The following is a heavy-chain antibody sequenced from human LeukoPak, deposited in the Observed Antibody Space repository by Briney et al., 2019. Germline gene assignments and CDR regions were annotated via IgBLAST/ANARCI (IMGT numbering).Heavy chain of an antibody. CDR1: GGSISSGDYY. V-gene: IGHV4-30-4*01. CDR3: AGHRGSSSLFDY. CDR2: IYYSGST. J-gene: IGHJ4*02. Sequence: SETLSLTCTVSGGSISSGDYYWSWIRQPPGKGLEWIGYIYYSGSTYYNPSLKSRVTISVDTSKNQFSLKLSSVTAADTAVYYCAGHRGSSSLFDYWGQGTLVTVSS. D-gene: IGHD6-6*01.